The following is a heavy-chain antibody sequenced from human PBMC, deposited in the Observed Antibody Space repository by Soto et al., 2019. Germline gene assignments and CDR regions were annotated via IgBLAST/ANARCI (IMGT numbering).Heavy chain of an antibody. D-gene: IGHD3-10*01. CDR1: GYTFTSYS. Sequence: XSVKVSCKASGYTFTSYSINGVRQATGQGLEWMGWMNPNSGNTGFAQKFQGRVAMTRSTSTSTAYMELSSLNSDDTALYFCAREDFYGSGSYSYWGQGTQVTVSS. J-gene: IGHJ4*02. CDR3: AREDFYGSGSYSY. V-gene: IGHV1-8*01. CDR2: MNPNSGNT.